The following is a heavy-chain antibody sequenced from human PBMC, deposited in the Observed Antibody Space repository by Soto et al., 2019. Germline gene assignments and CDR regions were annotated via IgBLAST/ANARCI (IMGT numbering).Heavy chain of an antibody. J-gene: IGHJ4*01. CDR1: GYTKDSSD. D-gene: IGHD6-13*01. CDR3: AKAARSSSWYHFDI. Sequence: GPSAELCCTDSGYTKDSSDMKWVRQEKGQGLEWMGWMNPNSGNTGYAQKFQGRVTMTRDNTISTAYMELSNLSSEDTAVYYCAKAARSSSWYHFDIWGHGTLVTVSS. V-gene: IGHV1-8*01. CDR2: MNPNSGNT.